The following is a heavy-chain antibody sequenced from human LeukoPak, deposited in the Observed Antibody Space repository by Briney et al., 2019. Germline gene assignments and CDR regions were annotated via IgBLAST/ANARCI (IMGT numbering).Heavy chain of an antibody. CDR2: ISGSGGST. J-gene: IGHJ5*02. CDR3: AKDLHGVVDWFDH. CDR1: GFTFSSYA. V-gene: IGHV3-23*01. Sequence: TGGSLRLSCAASGFTFSSYAMSWVRQAPGKGLEWVSAISGSGGSTYYADSVKGRFTISRDNSKNTLYLQMNSLRAEDTAVYYCAKDLHGVVDWFDHWGQGTLVTVSS. D-gene: IGHD2-15*01.